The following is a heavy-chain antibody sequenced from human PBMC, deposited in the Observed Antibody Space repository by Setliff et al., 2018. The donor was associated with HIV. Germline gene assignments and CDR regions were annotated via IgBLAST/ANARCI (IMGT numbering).Heavy chain of an antibody. V-gene: IGHV4-59*11. CDR2: IYTTGST. CDR3: ASGSPFDGFDM. D-gene: IGHD1-26*01. J-gene: IGHJ3*02. CDR1: GGSMSTHY. Sequence: SETLSLTCTVSGGSMSTHYWGWIRQTPGKGLEWIGHIYTTGSTHYNPSLRSRVTISIDTSKSHFSLRLKSVTAADTALYYCASGSPFDGFDMWGQGTMVTVSS.